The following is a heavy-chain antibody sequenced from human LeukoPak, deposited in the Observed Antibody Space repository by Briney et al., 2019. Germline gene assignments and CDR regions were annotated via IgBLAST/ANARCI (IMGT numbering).Heavy chain of an antibody. Sequence: GGSLRLSCAASGFTVRNNYMSWVRQAPGKGLEWVSLIYSGGSTYYADSVKGRFTISRDNSKNTAYLQMNSLRAEDTAVYYCARVGAVGGVFRAFDIWGQGTMVTVSS. CDR2: IYSGGST. J-gene: IGHJ3*02. CDR1: GFTVRNNY. CDR3: ARVGAVGGVFRAFDI. D-gene: IGHD3-16*01. V-gene: IGHV3-66*01.